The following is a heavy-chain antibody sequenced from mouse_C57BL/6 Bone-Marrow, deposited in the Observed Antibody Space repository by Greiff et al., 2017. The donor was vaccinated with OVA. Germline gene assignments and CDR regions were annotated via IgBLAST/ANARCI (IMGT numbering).Heavy chain of an antibody. Sequence: VQLQQSGAELVRPGTSVKLSCKASGYTFTSYWMHWVKQRPGQGLEWIGVIDPSDSYTNYNQKFKGKATLTVDTSSSTAYMQLSSLTSEDSAVYYCARYEPYFDYWGQGTTLTVSS. CDR3: ARYEPYFDY. J-gene: IGHJ2*01. D-gene: IGHD2-12*01. V-gene: IGHV1-59*01. CDR1: GYTFTSYW. CDR2: IDPSDSYT.